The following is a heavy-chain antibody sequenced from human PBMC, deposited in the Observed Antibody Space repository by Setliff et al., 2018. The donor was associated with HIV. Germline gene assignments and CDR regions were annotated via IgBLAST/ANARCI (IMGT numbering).Heavy chain of an antibody. J-gene: IGHJ6*03. D-gene: IGHD2-2*01. V-gene: IGHV1-69*10. CDR3: ARGGYCSSTSCPSYYYYMDV. CDR1: GGTLSSYG. Sequence: EASVKVSCKASGGTLSSYGLSWVRQAPGQGLEWMGGIIPILGIPNYAQKFQGRVTITADKSTSTAYMELSSLRFEDTAVYYCARGGYCSSTSCPSYYYYMDVWGKGTTVTVSS. CDR2: IIPILGIP.